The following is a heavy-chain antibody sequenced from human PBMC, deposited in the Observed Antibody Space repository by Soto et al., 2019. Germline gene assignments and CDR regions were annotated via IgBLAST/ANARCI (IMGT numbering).Heavy chain of an antibody. Sequence: QVQLVQSGDEVKKPGASVKVSCKASGYIFVNYGIAWVRQAPGQGLEWMGWISPYTGNTHSATKVQGRLTMTTDTSTSTAYMALGCLTSDDTAVYYCVMVDNYVTPTPQDVWGQGTTVTVSS. D-gene: IGHD3-16*01. CDR2: ISPYTGNT. CDR1: GYIFVNYG. V-gene: IGHV1-18*01. J-gene: IGHJ6*02. CDR3: VMVDNYVTPTPQDV.